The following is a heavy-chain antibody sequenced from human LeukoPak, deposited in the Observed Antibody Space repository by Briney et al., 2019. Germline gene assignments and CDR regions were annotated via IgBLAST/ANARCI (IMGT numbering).Heavy chain of an antibody. Sequence: SETLSLTCTVSGGSISSGSYHWSWIRQPAGKGLEWIGRIYTSGSTNYNPSLKSRVTISVDTSKNQFSLKLSSVTAADTAVYYCARVGAAAFDPWGQGTLVTVSS. V-gene: IGHV4-61*02. D-gene: IGHD6-13*01. CDR3: ARVGAAAFDP. J-gene: IGHJ5*02. CDR2: IYTSGST. CDR1: GGSISSGSYH.